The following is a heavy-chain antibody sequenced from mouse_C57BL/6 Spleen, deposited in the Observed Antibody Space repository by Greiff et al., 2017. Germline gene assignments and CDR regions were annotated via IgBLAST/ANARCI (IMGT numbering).Heavy chain of an antibody. CDR1: GYTFTSYW. D-gene: IGHD2-10*01. Sequence: QVQLQQPGAELVMPGASVKLSCKASGYTFTSYWMHWVKQRPGQGLEWIGEIDPSDSYTNYKQKFKGKSTLTVDNSSSTSYMQLSSLTSEDSAVYYCARAAYYGNPFDYWGQGTTLTVSS. J-gene: IGHJ2*01. CDR3: ARAAYYGNPFDY. V-gene: IGHV1-69*01. CDR2: IDPSDSYT.